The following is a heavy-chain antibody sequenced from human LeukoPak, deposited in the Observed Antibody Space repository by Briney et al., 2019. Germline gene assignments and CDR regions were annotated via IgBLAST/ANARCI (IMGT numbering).Heavy chain of an antibody. CDR2: INQDGSAK. V-gene: IGHV3-7*03. D-gene: IGHD6-13*01. Sequence: GGSLRLSCTASAFTFSNYWMSWVRQAPGKGLEWVASINQDGSAKDSVHSVEGRFIISSDNVKNSLYLQMDSLRAEDTAVYYCARRSGSSWSSFDYWGQGALVTVSS. CDR1: AFTFSNYW. CDR3: ARRSGSSWSSFDY. J-gene: IGHJ4*02.